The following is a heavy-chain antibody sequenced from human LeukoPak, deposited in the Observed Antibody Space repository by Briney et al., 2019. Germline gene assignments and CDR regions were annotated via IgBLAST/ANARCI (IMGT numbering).Heavy chain of an antibody. Sequence: NPSETLSLTCAVSGGSISSHYWSWIRQPPGKGLEWIGFIYYSGTTKYNPSLKSRVTISADTSKNQFSLKLSSVTAADTAVYYCASADGYKIDYWGQGTLVTVSS. J-gene: IGHJ4*02. V-gene: IGHV4-59*08. CDR2: IYYSGTT. CDR3: ASADGYKIDY. D-gene: IGHD5-24*01. CDR1: GGSISSHY.